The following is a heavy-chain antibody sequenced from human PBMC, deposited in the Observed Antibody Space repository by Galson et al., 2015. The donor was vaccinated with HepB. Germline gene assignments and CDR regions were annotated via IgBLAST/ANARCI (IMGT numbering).Heavy chain of an antibody. J-gene: IGHJ4*02. CDR1: GFTFSRHA. CDR2: ISSDYTSK. CDR3: ASDCDGSGSFYNRLGY. V-gene: IGHV3-30*07. Sequence: SLRLSCAASGFTFSRHAFHWVRQAPGRGLEWVALISSDYTSKFYADSVKGRLSISRDNSKDTVYLQMNSLRDEDTAVYYCASDCDGSGSFYNRLGYWGQGTMVTVSS. D-gene: IGHD3-10*01.